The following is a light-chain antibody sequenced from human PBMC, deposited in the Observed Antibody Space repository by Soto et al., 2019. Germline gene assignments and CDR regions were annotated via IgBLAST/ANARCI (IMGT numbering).Light chain of an antibody. CDR1: QGVGSD. V-gene: IGKV3-15*01. CDR2: GAS. J-gene: IGKJ3*01. Sequence: EIVMTQSPVTLSASPGERVTVSCRASQGVGSDVAWYQQKPGQAPGLLIYGASIREVGVPARFSGSGSGTEFTLTISSLQSEDFAVYYCQQYNNWPPFTYGPGTIVDIK. CDR3: QQYNNWPPFT.